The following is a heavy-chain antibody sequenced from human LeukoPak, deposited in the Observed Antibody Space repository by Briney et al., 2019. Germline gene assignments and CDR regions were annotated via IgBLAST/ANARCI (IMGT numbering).Heavy chain of an antibody. CDR3: ARDTAMGNSNWFDP. J-gene: IGHJ5*02. Sequence: GASVKVSCKASGYTFTSYGISWVRQAPGQGLEWMGWISAYNGNTNYAQKFQGRVTMTRDMSTSTVYMELSSLRSEDTAVYYCARDTAMGNSNWFDPWGQGTLVTVSS. CDR2: ISAYNGNT. CDR1: GYTFTSYG. V-gene: IGHV1-18*01. D-gene: IGHD5-18*01.